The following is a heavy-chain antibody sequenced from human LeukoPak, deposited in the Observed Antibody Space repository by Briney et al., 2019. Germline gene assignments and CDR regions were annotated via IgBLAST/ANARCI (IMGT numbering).Heavy chain of an antibody. Sequence: GGSLRLSCAASGFTFSDYAMTWVRQAPGKGLEWVSAVSHSGDNAYYADSVKGRFTISRDNSKNTLYLQMNSLRAEDTAVYYCAKAGLITIFGVVISNPNFDYWGQGTLVTVSS. D-gene: IGHD3-3*01. V-gene: IGHV3-23*01. J-gene: IGHJ4*02. CDR2: VSHSGDNA. CDR1: GFTFSDYA. CDR3: AKAGLITIFGVVISNPNFDY.